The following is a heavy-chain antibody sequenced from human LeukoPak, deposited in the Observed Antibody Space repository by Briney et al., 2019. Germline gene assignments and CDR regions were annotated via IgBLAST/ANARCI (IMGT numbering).Heavy chain of an antibody. Sequence: PSETLSLTCTVSGGSISNYYWSWIRQPAGKGLEWIGRINTSGSTHYNSSLKSRVTMSVDSSKNQFFLKLRSVTAADTAVYYCARCLTKTYYYYYMDVWGKGTTVTVSS. V-gene: IGHV4-4*07. D-gene: IGHD3-9*01. CDR1: GGSISNYY. J-gene: IGHJ6*03. CDR3: ARCLTKTYYYYYMDV. CDR2: INTSGST.